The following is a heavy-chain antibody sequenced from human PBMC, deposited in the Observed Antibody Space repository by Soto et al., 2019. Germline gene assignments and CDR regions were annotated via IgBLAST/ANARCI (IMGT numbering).Heavy chain of an antibody. D-gene: IGHD6-13*01. V-gene: IGHV1-18*01. CDR2: ISAYNGNT. CDR3: ARGVIAAAVTSYYDYMDV. J-gene: IGHJ6*03. CDR1: GYTFTSYG. Sequence: QVQLVQSGAEVKKPGASVKVSCKASGYTFTSYGISWVRQAPGQGLEWMGWISAYNGNTYYAQKLQGRVTMTTDTSTSKAYMELRSLTSDDESVYYCARGVIAAAVTSYYDYMDVWGKGPKVTVP.